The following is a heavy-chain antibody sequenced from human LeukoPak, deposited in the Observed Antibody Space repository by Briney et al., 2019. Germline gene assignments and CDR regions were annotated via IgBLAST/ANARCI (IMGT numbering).Heavy chain of an antibody. CDR1: GFTFTSSA. D-gene: IGHD6-13*01. CDR3: AGSHSSSWDLDY. CDR2: IVVGSGNT. J-gene: IGHJ4*02. Sequence: SVKVSCKASGFTFTSSAMQWVRQARGQRLEWIGWIVVGSGNTNYAQKFQERVTITRDMSTSTAYMELSSLRSEDTAVYYCAGSHSSSWDLDYWGQGTLVTVSS. V-gene: IGHV1-58*02.